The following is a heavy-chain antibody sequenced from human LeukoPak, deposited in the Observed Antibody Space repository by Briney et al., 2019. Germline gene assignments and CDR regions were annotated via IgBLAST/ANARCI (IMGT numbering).Heavy chain of an antibody. Sequence: NPSETLSLTCTVSGGSISSYYWSWIRQPPGRGPEWIGYIYYSGSTNYNPSLKSRVAISVDKSENHISLKLTSVTAADTAVYYCAREGGPYRPLDYSGQGTLVTVAS. J-gene: IGHJ4*02. CDR1: GGSISSYY. CDR3: AREGGPYRPLDY. V-gene: IGHV4-59*12. CDR2: IYYSGST.